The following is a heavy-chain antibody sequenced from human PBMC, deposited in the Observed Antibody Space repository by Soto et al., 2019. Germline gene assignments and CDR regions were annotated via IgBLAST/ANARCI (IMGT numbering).Heavy chain of an antibody. CDR1: GYTFTSYG. D-gene: IGHD3-10*01. CDR2: ISAYNGST. Sequence: GASVKVSCKASGYTFTSYGISWVRQAPGQGLEWMGWISAYNGSTSYAQKLQGRVTMTRDTSTSTVYMELSSLRSEDTAVYYCARAWSPVSSGSSEIYAGMVPVYYYYGMDVWGQGTTVTVSS. J-gene: IGHJ6*02. V-gene: IGHV1-18*04. CDR3: ARAWSPVSSGSSEIYAGMVPVYYYYGMDV.